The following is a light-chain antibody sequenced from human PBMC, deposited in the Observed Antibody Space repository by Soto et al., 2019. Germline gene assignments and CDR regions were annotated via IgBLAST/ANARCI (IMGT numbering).Light chain of an antibody. V-gene: IGLV2-11*01. CDR3: CSYAGRSVV. Sequence: QSALTQPRSVSGSPGQSVTISCIGTSSDVGYYNYVSWYQQHPNKAPKLMIYDVTKRPSGVPDRFSGSKSGNTASLTIFGLQAEDEADYYCCSYAGRSVVFGGGTKVTVL. CDR1: SSDVGYYNY. CDR2: DVT. J-gene: IGLJ2*01.